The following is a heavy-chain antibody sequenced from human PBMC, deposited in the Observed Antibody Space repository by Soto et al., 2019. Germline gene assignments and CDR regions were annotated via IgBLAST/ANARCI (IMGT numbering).Heavy chain of an antibody. D-gene: IGHD3-9*01. CDR1: GYTLTELS. CDR3: ATETDILTAHGGMDV. V-gene: IGHV1-24*01. CDR2: FDPEDGET. J-gene: IGHJ6*02. Sequence: ASVKVSWKVSGYTLTELSMHWVRQAPGKGLEWMGGFDPEDGETIYAQKFQGRVTMTEDTSTDTAYMELSSLRSEDTAVYYCATETDILTAHGGMDVWGQGTTVTVSS.